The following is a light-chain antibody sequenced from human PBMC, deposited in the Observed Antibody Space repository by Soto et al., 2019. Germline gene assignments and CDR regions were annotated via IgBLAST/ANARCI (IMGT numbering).Light chain of an antibody. CDR3: SSYAGSNNLGV. CDR2: EVS. CDR1: SSDVGGYNY. Sequence: QSVLTQPPCASGSPGQSVTISCTGTSSDVGGYNYVSWYQQHPGKAPKLMIYEVSKRPSGVPDRFSGSKSGNTASLTVSGLQAEDEADYYCSSYAGSNNLGVFGGGTKLTVL. J-gene: IGLJ3*02. V-gene: IGLV2-8*01.